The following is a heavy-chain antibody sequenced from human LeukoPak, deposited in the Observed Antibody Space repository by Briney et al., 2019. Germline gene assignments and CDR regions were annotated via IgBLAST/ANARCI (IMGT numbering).Heavy chain of an antibody. CDR1: GFTFSSYD. Sequence: GGSLRLSCAASGFTFSSYDMHWVRQATGKGLEWVSAIGTAGDTYYPGSVKARFTISRENAKNSLYLQMNSLRAGDTAVYYCARSWSSSSWYYFDYWGQGTLVTVSS. CDR2: IGTAGDT. D-gene: IGHD6-13*01. V-gene: IGHV3-13*01. CDR3: ARSWSSSSWYYFDY. J-gene: IGHJ4*02.